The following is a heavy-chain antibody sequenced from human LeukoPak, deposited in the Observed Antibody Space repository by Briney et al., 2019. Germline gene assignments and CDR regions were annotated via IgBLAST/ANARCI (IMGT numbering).Heavy chain of an antibody. CDR1: GFTFSNYA. CDR3: AKGLMTGAGEFFDC. D-gene: IGHD3-9*01. J-gene: IGHJ4*02. CDR2: ISGSGTYT. V-gene: IGHV3-23*01. Sequence: GGSLRLSCAASGFTFSNYAMSWVRQAPGKGLEWVSGISGSGTYTYYADSVKGRFTGSRDNSKNTLYLQMNSLRAEDTAVYYCAKGLMTGAGEFFDCWGQGTLVTVSS.